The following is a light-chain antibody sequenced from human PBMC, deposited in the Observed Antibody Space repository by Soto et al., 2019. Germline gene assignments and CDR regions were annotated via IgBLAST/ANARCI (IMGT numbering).Light chain of an antibody. CDR1: SSDVGGYNY. V-gene: IGLV2-8*01. J-gene: IGLJ1*01. CDR3: SSYGGYNNVV. CDR2: EVN. Sequence: QSVLTQPPSASGSPGQSVTISCTRTSSDVGGYNYVSWFQQHPGKAPKLIIHEVNQRPSGVPDRFSGSKSGNTASLTVSGLQAEDEGTYYCSSYGGYNNVVFGTGTKVTVL.